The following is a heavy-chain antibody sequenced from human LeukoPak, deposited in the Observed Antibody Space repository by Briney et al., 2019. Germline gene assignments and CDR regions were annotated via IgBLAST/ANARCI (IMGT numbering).Heavy chain of an antibody. CDR3: TRDHSGSRNYFYYYGMHV. D-gene: IGHD3-10*01. CDR1: EFTFSSYW. V-gene: IGHV3-7*01. CDR2: IKQDGSEK. Sequence: GGSLRLSCVASEFTFSSYWMNWVRQAPGKGLEWVANIKQDGSEKYYVDSVKGRFTISRDNAKNSLYLQMNSLTAEDTAVYYCTRDHSGSRNYFYYYGMHVWGQGTTVTVSS. J-gene: IGHJ6*02.